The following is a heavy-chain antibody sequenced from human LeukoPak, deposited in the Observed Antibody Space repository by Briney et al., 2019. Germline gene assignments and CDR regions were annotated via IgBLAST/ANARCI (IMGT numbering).Heavy chain of an antibody. J-gene: IGHJ4*02. V-gene: IGHV3-21*01. CDR1: GFTFSSYS. CDR2: ISSSSSYI. CDR3: ARARITMVRGVGFFDY. Sequence: KPGGSLRLSCAASGFTFSSYSMNWVRQAPGKGLEWVSSISSSSSYIYYADSVKGRFTISRDNAKNSLYLQMNGLRAEDTAVYYCARARITMVRGVGFFDYWGQGTLVTVSS. D-gene: IGHD3-10*01.